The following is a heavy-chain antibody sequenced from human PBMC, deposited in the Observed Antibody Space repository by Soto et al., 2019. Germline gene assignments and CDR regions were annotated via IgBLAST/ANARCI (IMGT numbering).Heavy chain of an antibody. CDR1: GFTFSSYG. Sequence: QVQLVESGGGVVQPGRSLRLSCAASGFTFSSYGMHWVRQAPGKGLEWVAVISYDGSNKYYADSVKGRFTISRDNSKNTLYLQMNSLRAEDMAVYYCAKDLGNWGYYYGMDVWGQGTTVTVSS. CDR3: AKDLGNWGYYYGMDV. V-gene: IGHV3-30*18. D-gene: IGHD7-27*01. J-gene: IGHJ6*02. CDR2: ISYDGSNK.